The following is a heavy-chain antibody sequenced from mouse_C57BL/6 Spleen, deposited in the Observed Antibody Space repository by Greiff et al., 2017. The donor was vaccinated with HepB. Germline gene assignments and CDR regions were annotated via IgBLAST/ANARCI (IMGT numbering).Heavy chain of an antibody. V-gene: IGHV5-6*01. CDR2: ISSGGSYT. CDR3: ARGPAGRFAY. CDR1: GFTFSSYG. Sequence: VQLQQSGGDLVKPGGSLKLSCAASGFTFSSYGMSWVRQTPDKRLEWVATISSGGSYTYYPDSVKGRFTISRDNAKNTLYLQMSSLKSEDTAMYYCARGPAGRFAYWGQGTLVTVSA. J-gene: IGHJ3*01.